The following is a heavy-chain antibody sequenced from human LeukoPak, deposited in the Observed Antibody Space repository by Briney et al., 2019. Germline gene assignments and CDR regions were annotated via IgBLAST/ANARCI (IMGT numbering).Heavy chain of an antibody. D-gene: IGHD6-13*01. Sequence: GEPLKISCKGSGYSFTSYWIAWVRQMPGKGLGWMGIIYPGDSDTRYSPSFQGQVTISADKSISTAYLQWSSLKASDTAMYYCARRQYSSSWYNFDYWGQGTLVTVSS. V-gene: IGHV5-51*01. CDR1: GYSFTSYW. J-gene: IGHJ4*02. CDR3: ARRQYSSSWYNFDY. CDR2: IYPGDSDT.